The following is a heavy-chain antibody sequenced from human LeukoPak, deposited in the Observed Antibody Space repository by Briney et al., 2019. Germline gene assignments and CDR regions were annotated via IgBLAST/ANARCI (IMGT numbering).Heavy chain of an antibody. Sequence: RASLEDSFSASGLRFSWHAMNLVRQDPGERLGWVSVLIGSGGSTFYPVPVKLPFTISRDSSKDTVYLQMNGLRVEDTAVYYCAKDEGVEGASVRAFDFWGQGTLVTVSS. D-gene: IGHD1-26*01. CDR3: AKDEGVEGASVRAFDF. CDR2: LIGSGGST. J-gene: IGHJ4*02. V-gene: IGHV3-23*01. CDR1: GLRFSWHA.